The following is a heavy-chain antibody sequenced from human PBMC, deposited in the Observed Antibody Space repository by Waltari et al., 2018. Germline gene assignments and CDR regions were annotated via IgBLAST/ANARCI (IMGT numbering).Heavy chain of an antibody. J-gene: IGHJ4*02. V-gene: IGHV4-39*02. CDR2: VSYNANS. Sequence: QLQLKESGPRLVKSSETLSLTCTISGGSISTSTHYWAWMRQTPGKGPEWIGCVSYNANSYYHPSLESRVTMSVDRSKNHFSLDLESVTTPDTSIYFCARSFGGSGSYKFDYCGQGILVTVSS. D-gene: IGHD3-10*01. CDR3: ARSFGGSGSYKFDY. CDR1: GGSISTSTHY.